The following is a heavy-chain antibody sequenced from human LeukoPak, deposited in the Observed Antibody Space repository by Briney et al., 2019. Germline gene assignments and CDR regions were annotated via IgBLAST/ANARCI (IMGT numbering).Heavy chain of an antibody. D-gene: IGHD3-22*01. CDR2: IHYSGRT. CDR3: ARSGYYDSSGYYSPRAFDI. CDR1: GGSISSSSYY. Sequence: SETLSLTCTVSGGSISSSSYYGGWIRQPPGKGLEWIGSIHYSGRTYYNPSLKSRVTISVDTSKNHFSLKLSSVTAADTAVYYCARSGYYDSSGYYSPRAFDIWGLGTMVTVS. J-gene: IGHJ3*02. V-gene: IGHV4-39*02.